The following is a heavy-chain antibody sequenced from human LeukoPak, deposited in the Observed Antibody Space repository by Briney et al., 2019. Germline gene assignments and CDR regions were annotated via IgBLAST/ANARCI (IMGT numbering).Heavy chain of an antibody. CDR3: AGVAGFYWNSDSFDY. V-gene: IGHV1-18*01. D-gene: IGHD1-7*01. CDR1: GYTFTTSG. Sequence: ASVKVSCKTSGYTFTTSGISWVRQAPGQGFEWLGWVSAYNGQTNYAQKVQGRVTMTTDTSTKTAFMDLRSLGSDDTAVYYCAGVAGFYWNSDSFDYWGQGTQVTVSS. J-gene: IGHJ4*02. CDR2: VSAYNGQT.